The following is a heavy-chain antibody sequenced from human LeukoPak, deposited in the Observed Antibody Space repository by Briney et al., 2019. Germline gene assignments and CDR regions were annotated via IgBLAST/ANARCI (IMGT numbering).Heavy chain of an antibody. CDR2: INPNSGGT. Sequence: ASVKASCKAPGYTFTGYYMHWVRQAPGQGLEWMGWINPNSGGTNYAQKFQGRVTMTRDTSISTAYMELSRLRSDDTAVYYCARDLKYYYGSGSYYNYYYYGMDVWGQGTTVTVSS. CDR1: GYTFTGYY. CDR3: ARDLKYYYGSGSYYNYYYYGMDV. J-gene: IGHJ6*02. D-gene: IGHD3-10*01. V-gene: IGHV1-2*02.